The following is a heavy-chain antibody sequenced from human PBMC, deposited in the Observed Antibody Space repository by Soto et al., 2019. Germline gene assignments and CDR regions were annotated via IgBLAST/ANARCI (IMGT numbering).Heavy chain of an antibody. Sequence: QVQLVQSGAEMRKPGASVTVSCKASGYTFTSHGLTWVRQAPGQGLEWMGWISTFSSNTFYAQNLQDRVTLTADKSTNTVSLELRSLRSDDTAVYYCARGSFGSGTYLAYWGQGTLLLVSS. CDR2: ISTFSSNT. CDR3: ARGSFGSGTYLAY. V-gene: IGHV1-18*01. J-gene: IGHJ4*02. CDR1: GYTFTSHG. D-gene: IGHD3-10*01.